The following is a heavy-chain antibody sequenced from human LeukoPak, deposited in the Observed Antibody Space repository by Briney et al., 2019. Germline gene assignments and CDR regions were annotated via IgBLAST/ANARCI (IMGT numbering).Heavy chain of an antibody. CDR2: IYTSGST. Sequence: SQTLSLTCTVSGGSISSGSYYWSWIRQPAGKGLEWIGRIYTSGSTNYNPSLKSRVTISVDTSKNQFSLKLSSVTAADTAVYYCARAQYDYGSGSYYYYYYMDVWGTGTTVTVSS. V-gene: IGHV4-61*02. D-gene: IGHD3-10*01. CDR1: GGSISSGSYY. CDR3: ARAQYDYGSGSYYYYYYMDV. J-gene: IGHJ6*03.